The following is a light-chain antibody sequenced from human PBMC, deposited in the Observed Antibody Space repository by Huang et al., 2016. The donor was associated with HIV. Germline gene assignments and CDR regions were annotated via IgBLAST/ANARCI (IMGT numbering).Light chain of an antibody. Sequence: QLTQSPSSLSASVVDRVTITCRAGQGSSNTLAWYQQKPGKAPKLLIYDASSLQTGAPSRFSGSGSGTDFTLTISSLQPEDCATYYCQQFNHYPLTFGGGTKVEIE. CDR2: DAS. CDR3: QQFNHYPLT. CDR1: QGSSNT. V-gene: IGKV1D-13*01. J-gene: IGKJ4*01.